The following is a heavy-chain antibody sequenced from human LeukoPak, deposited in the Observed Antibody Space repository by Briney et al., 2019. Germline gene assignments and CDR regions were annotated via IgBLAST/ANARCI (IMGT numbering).Heavy chain of an antibody. CDR3: ARGYGSGSYYGYYYYGMDV. V-gene: IGHV4-59*01. CDR1: GGSISSYY. J-gene: IGHJ6*02. CDR2: IYYSGST. Sequence: PSETLSLTCTVSGGSISSYYWSWIRQPPGKGLEWIGYIYYSGSTNYNPSLKSRVTISVDTSKNQFSLKLSSVTAADTAVYYCARGYGSGSYYGYYYYGMDVWGQGTTVTVSS. D-gene: IGHD3-10*01.